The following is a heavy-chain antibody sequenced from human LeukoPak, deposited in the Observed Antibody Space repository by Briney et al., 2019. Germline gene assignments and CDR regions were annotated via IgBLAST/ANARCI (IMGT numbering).Heavy chain of an antibody. V-gene: IGHV1-2*04. CDR2: INPNSGGT. CDR1: GYTFTGYY. D-gene: IGHD5-18*01. J-gene: IGHJ3*02. CDR3: ARDIDTAMVTGDI. Sequence: ASVKVSCKASGYTFTGYYMHWVRQAPGQGLEWMGWINPNSGGTNYAQKFQGWVTMTRDTSISTAYMELSSLRSEDTAVYYCARDIDTAMVTGDIWGQGTMVTVSS.